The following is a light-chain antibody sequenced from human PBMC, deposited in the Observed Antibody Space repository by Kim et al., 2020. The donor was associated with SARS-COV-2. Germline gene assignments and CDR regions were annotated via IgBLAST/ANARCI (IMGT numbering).Light chain of an antibody. CDR1: QNVDSY. Sequence: SLSTAERATLSCSTRQNVDSYLAWYPQNPGQAPRLVIYDASKRATGIPARFSGSGSGTDFTLSISSLEPEDFAIYHCQQRSDWLTFGGATKVDIK. V-gene: IGKV3-11*01. CDR2: DAS. J-gene: IGKJ4*01. CDR3: QQRSDWLT.